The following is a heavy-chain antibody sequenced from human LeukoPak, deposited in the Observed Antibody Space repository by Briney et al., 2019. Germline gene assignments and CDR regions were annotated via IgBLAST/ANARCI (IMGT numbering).Heavy chain of an antibody. CDR2: IIPTLGIA. Sequence: ASVKVSCKASGGTFISYAISWVRQAPGQGLEWMGRIIPTLGIANYAQKFQGRVTITADKSTSTAYMELSSLRSEDTAVYYCAREGSAAGTYYFDYWGQGTLVTVSS. CDR3: AREGSAAGTYYFDY. CDR1: GGTFISYA. V-gene: IGHV1-69*04. J-gene: IGHJ4*02. D-gene: IGHD6-13*01.